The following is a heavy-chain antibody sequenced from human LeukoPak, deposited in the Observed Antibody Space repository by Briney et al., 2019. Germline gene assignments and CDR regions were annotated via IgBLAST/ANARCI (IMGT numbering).Heavy chain of an antibody. CDR1: GFTFSSYA. V-gene: IGHV3-23*01. J-gene: IGHJ4*02. CDR3: AKEGPGGGGYFDY. D-gene: IGHD3-16*01. CDR2: ISGSGGST. Sequence: PGGSLRLSCAASGFTFSSYAMSWVRQAPGKGLEWVSAISGSGGSTYYADSVKGRFTISRDNSKKMYLQMNSLRAEDTAVYYCAKEGPGGGGYFDYWGQGTLVTVSS.